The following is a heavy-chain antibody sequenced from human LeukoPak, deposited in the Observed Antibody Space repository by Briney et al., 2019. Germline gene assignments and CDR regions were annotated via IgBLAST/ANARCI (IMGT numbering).Heavy chain of an antibody. CDR2: LGGSGGST. Sequence: GGSLRLSCAASGFNFGNYAMNWVRQAPGKGLGWVSALGGSGGSTYYADSVKGRFTISRDNSNNTLYLQMHSLRAEDTAVYYCAKGWDCIYDSSGYYPFDFWGQGTLVTVFS. D-gene: IGHD3-22*01. CDR1: GFNFGNYA. J-gene: IGHJ4*02. CDR3: AKGWDCIYDSSGYYPFDF. V-gene: IGHV3-23*01.